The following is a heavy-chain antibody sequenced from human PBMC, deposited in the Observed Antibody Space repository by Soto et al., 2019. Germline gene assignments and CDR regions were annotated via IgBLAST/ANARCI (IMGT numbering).Heavy chain of an antibody. CDR2: VSGSGGST. CDR3: AKHGSACSNATCYRSNYFDY. V-gene: IGHV3-23*01. Sequence: PGGSLRLSCAVSGFTFSNDARSWVRQAPGKGLEWVSVVSGSGGSTYYADSVKGSFTISRDNSKNTLFLQMNSLRAEDTAVYYCAKHGSACSNATCYRSNYFDYWGQGALVTVSS. J-gene: IGHJ4*02. CDR1: GFTFSNDA. D-gene: IGHD2-8*01.